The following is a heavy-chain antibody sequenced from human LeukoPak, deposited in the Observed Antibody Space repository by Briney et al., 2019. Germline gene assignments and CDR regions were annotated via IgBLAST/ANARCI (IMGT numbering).Heavy chain of an antibody. CDR2: IYPGDSDT. D-gene: IGHD2-2*01. J-gene: IGHJ4*02. V-gene: IGHV5-51*01. CDR3: ARQNYCSSTSCYFFDY. Sequence: GESLKISCKGSGYSFTSYWIGWVRQMPGKGLEWMGIIYPGDSDTTYSPSFQGQVTISADKSISTAYLQWSSLKASDTAMYYCARQNYCSSTSCYFFDYWGQGTLVTVSS. CDR1: GYSFTSYW.